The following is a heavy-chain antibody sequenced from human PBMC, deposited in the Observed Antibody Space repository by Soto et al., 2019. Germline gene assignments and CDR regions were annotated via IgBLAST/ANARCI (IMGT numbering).Heavy chain of an antibody. Sequence: QVQLVESGGGVVQPGRSLRLSCAASGFTFSSYGMHWVRQAPGKGLEWVAVIWYDGSNKYYADSVKGRFTISRDNSKNTLYLQMNRLRAEDTAVYYCARDQSDFWSGYYPPDAFDIWGQGTMVTVSS. CDR2: IWYDGSNK. CDR3: ARDQSDFWSGYYPPDAFDI. J-gene: IGHJ3*02. V-gene: IGHV3-33*01. CDR1: GFTFSSYG. D-gene: IGHD3-3*01.